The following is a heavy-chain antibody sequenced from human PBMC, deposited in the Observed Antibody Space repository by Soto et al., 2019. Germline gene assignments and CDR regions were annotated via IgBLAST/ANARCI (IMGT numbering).Heavy chain of an antibody. CDR3: ARGIFGSYSSGWTYFDY. Sequence: SETLSLTCAVSGGSISSSNWWSWVRQPPGKGLEWIGEIYHSGSTNYNPSLKSRVTISVDKSKNQFSLKLSSVTAADTAVYYCARGIFGSYSSGWTYFDYWGQGTLVTVSS. D-gene: IGHD6-19*01. J-gene: IGHJ4*02. CDR2: IYHSGST. V-gene: IGHV4-4*02. CDR1: GGSISSSNW.